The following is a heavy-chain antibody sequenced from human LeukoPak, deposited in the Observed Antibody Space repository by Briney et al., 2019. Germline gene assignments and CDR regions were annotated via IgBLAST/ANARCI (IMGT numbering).Heavy chain of an antibody. V-gene: IGHV3-30*18. Sequence: GRSLRLSCAASGFNFSSYGMHWVRQAPGKGLEWVAVISYDGSNKYYADSVKGRFTISRDNSKNTLYLQMNSLRAEDTAVYYCAKSPRDYYYYGMDVWGQGTTVTVSS. CDR1: GFNFSSYG. CDR3: AKSPRDYYYYGMDV. J-gene: IGHJ6*02. CDR2: ISYDGSNK.